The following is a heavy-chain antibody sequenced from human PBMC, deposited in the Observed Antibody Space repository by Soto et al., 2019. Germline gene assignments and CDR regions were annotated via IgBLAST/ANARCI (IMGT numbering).Heavy chain of an antibody. D-gene: IGHD6-25*01. V-gene: IGHV3-33*01. CDR1: GFTFSSYG. J-gene: IGHJ3*02. CDR3: ARDQAATVVTPTDAFDI. CDR2: IWYDGSNK. Sequence: QVQLVESGGGVVQPGRSLRLSCAASGFTFSSYGMHWVRQAPGKGLEWVAVIWYDGSNKYYADSVKGRFTISRDNSKNTLYLQMNSLRAEDTAVHYCARDQAATVVTPTDAFDIWGQGTMVTVSS.